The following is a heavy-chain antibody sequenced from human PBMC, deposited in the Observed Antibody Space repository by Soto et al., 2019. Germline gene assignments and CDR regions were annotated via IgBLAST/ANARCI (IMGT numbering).Heavy chain of an antibody. J-gene: IGHJ5*02. CDR2: ISAYTGNT. CDR1: GYSLTSYG. D-gene: IGHD3-22*01. Sequence: GXSVKVACAASGYSLTSYGGSWVRQAPGQGLEWMGWISAYTGNTNYAQKLQGRVTMTTDTSTSTAYMELRSLRSDDTAVYYCARDNPYYHDSSGDRDNWFDPCGQGTLVTVSS. V-gene: IGHV1-18*04. CDR3: ARDNPYYHDSSGDRDNWFDP.